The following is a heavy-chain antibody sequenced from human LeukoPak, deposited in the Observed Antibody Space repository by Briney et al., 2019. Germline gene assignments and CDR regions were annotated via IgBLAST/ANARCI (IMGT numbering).Heavy chain of an antibody. D-gene: IGHD1-26*01. CDR2: IYYSGST. CDR3: ARRSGSYPYYFDY. Sequence: SETLSLTCTVSGGSISSGDYYWSWIRQPPGKGLEWIGYIYYSGSTNYNPSLKSRVTISVDTSKNQFSLKLSSVTAADTAVYYCARRSGSYPYYFDYWGQGTLVTVSS. CDR1: GGSISSGDYY. J-gene: IGHJ4*02. V-gene: IGHV4-61*08.